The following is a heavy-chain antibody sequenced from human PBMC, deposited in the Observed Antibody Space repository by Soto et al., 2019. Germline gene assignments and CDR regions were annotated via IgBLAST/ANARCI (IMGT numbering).Heavy chain of an antibody. CDR3: ARYTVTTQGGEFDP. CDR1: GFTFSSYS. J-gene: IGHJ5*02. D-gene: IGHD4-17*01. V-gene: IGHV3-21*01. Sequence: GGSLRLSCAASGFTFSSYSMNWVRQAPGKGLEWVSSISSSSSYIYYADSVKGRFTISRDNAKNSLYLQMNSLRAEDTAVYYCARYTVTTQGGEFDPWGQGTLVTVSS. CDR2: ISSSSSYI.